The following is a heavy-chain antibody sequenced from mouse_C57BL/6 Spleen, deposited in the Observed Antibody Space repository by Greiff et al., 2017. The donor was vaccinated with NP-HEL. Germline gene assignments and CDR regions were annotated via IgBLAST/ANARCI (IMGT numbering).Heavy chain of an antibody. V-gene: IGHV5-4*03. Sequence: DVMLVESGGGLVQPGGSLKLSCAASGFTFSSYAMSWVRQTPEKRLEWVATISNGGSYTYYPDNVTGRFTISRDNAKNDLYLQMSHLKAEDTAMCRGCRDPGKGLEWGAPRREGGSYTEYADNVKERYTIAIDNAKQTLYRQVCHLKSGETGMYYCARGNGHWGQGTTLTVSS. CDR3: CRDPGKGLEWGAPRREGGSYTEYADNVKERYTIAIDNAKQTLYRQVCHLKSGETGMYYCARGNGH. J-gene: IGHJ2*01. CDR1: GFTFSSYA. D-gene: IGHD1-1*02. CDR2: ISNGGSYT.